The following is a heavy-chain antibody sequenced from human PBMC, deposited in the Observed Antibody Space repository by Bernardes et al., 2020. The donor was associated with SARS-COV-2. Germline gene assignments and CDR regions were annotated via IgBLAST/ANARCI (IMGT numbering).Heavy chain of an antibody. J-gene: IGHJ4*02. CDR3: AAYSGYEIFFDY. CDR1: GFTFSSYA. CDR2: ISGSGGST. V-gene: IGHV3-23*01. D-gene: IGHD5-12*01. Sequence: GGSLRLSCAASGFTFSSYAMSWVRQAPGKGLEWVSAISGSGGSTYYADSVKGRFTISRDNSKNTLYLQMNSLRAEDTAVYYCAAYSGYEIFFDYWGQGILVTVSS.